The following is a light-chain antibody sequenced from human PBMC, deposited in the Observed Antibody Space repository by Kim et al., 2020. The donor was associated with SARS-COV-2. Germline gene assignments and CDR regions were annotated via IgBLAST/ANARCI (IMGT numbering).Light chain of an antibody. CDR3: QQYNIWRT. CDR1: QSVSK. CDR2: GAS. Sequence: TLSGTPGESAPLACRASQSVSKLAWYQQRPGQAPRLLNYGASSRATGIPARFSGSGSGTEFTLTISSLQSEDFAVYYCQQYNIWRTFGQGTKVEIK. J-gene: IGKJ1*01. V-gene: IGKV3-15*01.